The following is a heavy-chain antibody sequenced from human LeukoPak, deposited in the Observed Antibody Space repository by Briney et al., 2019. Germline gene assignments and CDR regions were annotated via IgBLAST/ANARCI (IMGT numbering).Heavy chain of an antibody. V-gene: IGHV3-21*01. CDR2: ISSSSSDI. D-gene: IGHD2-15*01. Sequence: GGSLRLSCAASGFTFSNYYMNWVRQAPGEGLEWVSSISSSSSDIYYVDSVQGRFTISRDNAKNSLFLQMNGLRAEDTAVYYCARDSVVAGQNFDYWGQGTLVTVSS. CDR1: GFTFSNYY. J-gene: IGHJ4*02. CDR3: ARDSVVAGQNFDY.